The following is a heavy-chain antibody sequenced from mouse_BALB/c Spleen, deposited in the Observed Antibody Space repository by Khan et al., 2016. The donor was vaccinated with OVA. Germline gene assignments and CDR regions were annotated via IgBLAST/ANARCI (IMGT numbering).Heavy chain of an antibody. D-gene: IGHD6-1*01. CDR2: INPSTGYT. CDR3: AASILFYYSMDY. V-gene: IGHV1-7*01. Sequence: QVQLQQSGAELAKPGASVKMSCKASGYTFTSYWMHWVKQRPGQVLEWIGYINPSTGYTEYNQKFKDKATLTTDKSSSTAYMQLSSLTSEDSAVYYCAASILFYYSMDYWGQGTSVTVSS. CDR1: GYTFTSYW. J-gene: IGHJ4*01.